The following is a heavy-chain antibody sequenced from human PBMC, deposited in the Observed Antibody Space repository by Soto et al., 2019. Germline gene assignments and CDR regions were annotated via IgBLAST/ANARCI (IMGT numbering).Heavy chain of an antibody. V-gene: IGHV1-18*01. Sequence: ASVKVSCKASGYTFTSYGISWVRQAPGQGLEWMGWISAYNGNTNYAQKLQGRVTMTTDTSMSTAYMELRRLRSDDTAVYYCAREGRAAAGQYYYGMDVWGQGTTVTVSS. CDR2: ISAYNGNT. D-gene: IGHD6-13*01. CDR1: GYTFTSYG. CDR3: AREGRAAAGQYYYGMDV. J-gene: IGHJ6*02.